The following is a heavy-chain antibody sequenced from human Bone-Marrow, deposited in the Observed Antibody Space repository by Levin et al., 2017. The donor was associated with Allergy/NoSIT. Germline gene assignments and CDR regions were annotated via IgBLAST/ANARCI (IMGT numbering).Heavy chain of an antibody. D-gene: IGHD4-23*01. V-gene: IGHV1-69*04. CDR3: VRDFSSVEGNFYYYPDV. Sequence: ASVKVSCKASGGSFTTFPISWLRQAPGQRLEWMGRIIPIFDKTNYAQKFQGRITITADKSTTTAFMALTSLKSDDTAVYYCVRDFSSVEGNFYYYPDVWGGGTTVTVSS. J-gene: IGHJ6*03. CDR1: GGSFTTFP. CDR2: IIPIFDKT.